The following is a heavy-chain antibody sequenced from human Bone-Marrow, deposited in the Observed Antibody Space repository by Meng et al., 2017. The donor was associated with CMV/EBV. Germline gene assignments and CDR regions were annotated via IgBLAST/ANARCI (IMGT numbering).Heavy chain of an antibody. D-gene: IGHD3-16*01. CDR2: IRSKANSYAT. CDR1: GFTFSGSA. Sequence: GGSLRLSCAASGFTFSGSAMHCVRQASGKGLEWVGRIRSKANSYATAYAASVKGGFTISRDDSKNTAYLQMNSLKTENTAVYYCTRLGGWGQGTMVTVSS. V-gene: IGHV3-73*01. J-gene: IGHJ3*01. CDR3: TRLGG.